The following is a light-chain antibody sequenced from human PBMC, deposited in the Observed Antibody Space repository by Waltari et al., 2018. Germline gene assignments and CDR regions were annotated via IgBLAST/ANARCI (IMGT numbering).Light chain of an antibody. CDR1: QTINNW. J-gene: IGKJ1*01. Sequence: DIQMTLSPSTLSASVGDNVTITCRASQTINNWLAWYQLKPGKAPKILIYDASTLHSGVPSRFSGSRSETQFTLTISSLQPDDFATYFCHQYNTFSGSFGQGTKVEVK. CDR2: DAS. CDR3: HQYNTFSGS. V-gene: IGKV1-5*03.